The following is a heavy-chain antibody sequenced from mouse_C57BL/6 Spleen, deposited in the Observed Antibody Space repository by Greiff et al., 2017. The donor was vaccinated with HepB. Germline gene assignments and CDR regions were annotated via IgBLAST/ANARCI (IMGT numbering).Heavy chain of an antibody. V-gene: IGHV1-81*01. CDR1: GYTFTSYG. CDR3: ARQSAYYYGSSYDYFDY. CDR2: IYPRSGNT. D-gene: IGHD1-1*01. Sequence: VQLQQSGAELARPGASVKLSCKASGYTFTSYGISWVKQRTGQGLEWIGEIYPRSGNTYYNEKFKGKATLTADKSSSTAYMELRSLTSEDSAVYFCARQSAYYYGSSYDYFDYWGQGTTLTVSS. J-gene: IGHJ2*01.